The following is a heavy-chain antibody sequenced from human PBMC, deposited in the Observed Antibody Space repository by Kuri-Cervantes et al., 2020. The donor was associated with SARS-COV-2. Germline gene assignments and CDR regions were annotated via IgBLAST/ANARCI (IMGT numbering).Heavy chain of an antibody. CDR2: IYSSGST. D-gene: IGHD2-2*01. CDR1: GGSINSDGYY. Sequence: LRLSCTVSGGSINSDGYYWSWIRQHPGKGLEWIGYIYSSGSTHYNPSLKSLITLSVDTSKNQFSLKVSSVTAADTAVYYCARVGYCSTASCPLGWFGPWGQGALVTVSS. J-gene: IGHJ5*02. V-gene: IGHV4-31*01. CDR3: ARVGYCSTASCPLGWFGP.